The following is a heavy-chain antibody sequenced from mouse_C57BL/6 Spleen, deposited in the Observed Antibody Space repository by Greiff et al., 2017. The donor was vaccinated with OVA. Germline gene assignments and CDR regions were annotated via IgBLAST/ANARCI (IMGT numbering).Heavy chain of an antibody. CDR1: GYTFTSYW. CDR2: IYPGSGST. CDR3: ARGGTHYAMDY. J-gene: IGHJ4*01. Sequence: QVHVKQSGAELVKPGASVKMSCKASGYTFTSYWITWVKQRPGQGLEWIGDIYPGSGSTNYNEKFKSKATLTVDTSSSTAYMQLSSLTSEDSAVYYCARGGTHYAMDYWGQGTSVTVSS. V-gene: IGHV1-55*01. D-gene: IGHD1-1*01.